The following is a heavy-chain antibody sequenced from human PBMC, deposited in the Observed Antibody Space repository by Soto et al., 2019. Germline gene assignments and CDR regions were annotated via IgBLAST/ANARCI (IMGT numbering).Heavy chain of an antibody. D-gene: IGHD6-13*01. CDR1: GFTFSSYS. J-gene: IGHJ4*02. V-gene: IGHV3-48*02. Sequence: GGSLRLSCAASGFTFSSYSMNWVRQAPGKGLEWVSYISSSSTIYYADSVKGRFTISRDNAKNSLYLQMNSLRDEDTAVYYCARDGGGIAAAGSFDYWGQGTLVTVSS. CDR3: ARDGGGIAAAGSFDY. CDR2: ISSSSTI.